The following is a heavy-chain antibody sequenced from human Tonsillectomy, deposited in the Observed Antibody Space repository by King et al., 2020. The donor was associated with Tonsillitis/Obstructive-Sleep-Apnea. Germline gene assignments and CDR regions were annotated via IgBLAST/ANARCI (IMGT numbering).Heavy chain of an antibody. V-gene: IGHV4-34*01. CDR1: GGSFSGYY. D-gene: IGHD6-19*01. Sequence: VQLQQWGAGLLKPSETLSLTCAVYGGSFSGYYWSWIRQPPGKGLEWIGEIDHSGSTNYNPSLKSRVTISVDTSTNQLSLKLSSVTATDTAVYYCAREESTGWYDYWGQGTLVTVSS. J-gene: IGHJ4*02. CDR2: IDHSGST. CDR3: AREESTGWYDY.